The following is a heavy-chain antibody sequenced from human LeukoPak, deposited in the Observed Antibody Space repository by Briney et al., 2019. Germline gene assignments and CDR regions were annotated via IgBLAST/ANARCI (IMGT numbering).Heavy chain of an antibody. D-gene: IGHD6-19*01. CDR1: GFTFSSYG. V-gene: IGHV3-30*18. Sequence: GGSLRLSCAAAGFTFSSYGMHWGRQAPGKGLEWVAVISYDGSNKYYADSVKGRFTISRDNSKNTLYLQMNSLRAEDTAVYYCAKDGESSGWLDYWGQGTLVTVSS. CDR3: AKDGESSGWLDY. CDR2: ISYDGSNK. J-gene: IGHJ4*02.